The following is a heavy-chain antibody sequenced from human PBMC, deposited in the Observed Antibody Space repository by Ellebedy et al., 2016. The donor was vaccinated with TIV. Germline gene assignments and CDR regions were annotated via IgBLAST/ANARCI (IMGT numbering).Heavy chain of an antibody. J-gene: IGHJ4*02. V-gene: IGHV3-20*04. CDR1: GFTFDDYG. D-gene: IGHD3-10*01. Sequence: GESLKISCAASGFTFDDYGMSWVRQAPGKGLEWVSGINWNGGSTGYADSVKGRFTISRDNAKNSLYLQMNSLRDEDTAVYYCARGPRFGESSFDYWGQGTLVTVSS. CDR2: INWNGGST. CDR3: ARGPRFGESSFDY.